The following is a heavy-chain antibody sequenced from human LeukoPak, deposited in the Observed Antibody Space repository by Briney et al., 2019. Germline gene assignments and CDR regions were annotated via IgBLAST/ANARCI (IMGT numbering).Heavy chain of an antibody. J-gene: IGHJ6*02. D-gene: IGHD3-3*01. Sequence: GGSLRLSCAASGFTFSSYSMNWVRQAPGKGLEWVSYISSSSSTIYYADSVKGRFTISRDNAKNSLYLQMNSLRAEDTAVYYCARDLGVRFLEDPYYYYYGMDVWGQGTTVTVSS. CDR1: GFTFSSYS. CDR2: ISSSSSTI. V-gene: IGHV3-48*01. CDR3: ARDLGVRFLEDPYYYYYGMDV.